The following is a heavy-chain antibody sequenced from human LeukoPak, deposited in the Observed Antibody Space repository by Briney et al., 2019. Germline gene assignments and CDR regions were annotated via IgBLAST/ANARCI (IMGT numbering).Heavy chain of an antibody. J-gene: IGHJ4*02. V-gene: IGHV4-30-2*01. CDR1: GGSISSGGYS. CDR2: IYHSGST. Sequence: PSQTLSLTCAVSGGSISSGGYSWSWIRQPPGKGLEWIGYIYHSGSTYYNPSLKSRVTISVDRSKNQFSLKLSSVTAADTAVYYCARDCGGNVADYWGQGTLVTVSS. D-gene: IGHD4-23*01. CDR3: ARDCGGNVADY.